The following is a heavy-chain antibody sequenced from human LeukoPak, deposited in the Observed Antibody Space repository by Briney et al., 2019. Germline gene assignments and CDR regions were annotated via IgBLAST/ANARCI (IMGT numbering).Heavy chain of an antibody. CDR2: IYYSGST. Sequence: SETLSLTCTVSGGSISSSSYYWGWIRQPPGKGLEWIGRIYYSGSTYYNPSLKSRVTRSVDTSKNQFSLKLSSVTAADTAVYYWARDTGTTFCWAPRCTSWGQGTLVTVSS. CDR1: GGSISSSSYY. J-gene: IGHJ5*02. V-gene: IGHV4-39*07. CDR3: ARDTGTTFCWAPRCTS. D-gene: IGHD1-1*01.